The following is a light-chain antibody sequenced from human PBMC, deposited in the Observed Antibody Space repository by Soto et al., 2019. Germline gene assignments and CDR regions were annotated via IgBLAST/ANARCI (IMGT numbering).Light chain of an antibody. CDR2: GAS. V-gene: IGKV3-20*01. J-gene: IGKJ4*01. Sequence: EIVLTQSPGTLSLSQGERATLSCRASQSVSSSYLAWYQQKPGQAPRLLIYGASSRATGIPDRFSGSGSGTDFTLTISRLEPEDFAVYYCQQYGSSPRTFGGGTKVDI. CDR3: QQYGSSPRT. CDR1: QSVSSSY.